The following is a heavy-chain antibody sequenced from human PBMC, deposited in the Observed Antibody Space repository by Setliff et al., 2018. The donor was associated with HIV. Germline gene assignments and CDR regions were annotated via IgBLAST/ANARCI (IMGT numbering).Heavy chain of an antibody. V-gene: IGHV1-69-2*01. CDR1: TFTFPDYI. CDR3: ARDFGGYCSSMSCPGLFGP. CDR2: IYPKNGET. Sequence: GASVKVYCQVSTFTFPDYILYWVRQAPGQTLAWMGQIYPKNGETVYAEKFYGRLTITADTSAETTYLELSSLRAEDTALYYCARDFGGYCSSMSCPGLFGPWGQGTLVTVSS. J-gene: IGHJ5*02. D-gene: IGHD2-2*01.